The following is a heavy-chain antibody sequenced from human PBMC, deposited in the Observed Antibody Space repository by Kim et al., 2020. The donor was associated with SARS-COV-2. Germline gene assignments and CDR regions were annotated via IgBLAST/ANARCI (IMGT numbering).Heavy chain of an antibody. CDR1: GGSISSYY. CDR3: SRPGDDALFDS. D-gene: IGHD1-1*01. V-gene: IGHV4-59*08. J-gene: IGHJ5*01. Sequence: SETLSLTCTASGGSISSYYLNWIRQPPVNGLALIGFIYYNWSTTNNTYLKIRVPTSASAYTNQFSLQLSTVSAADAAVSYCSRPGDDALFDSLGPGTVV. CDR2: IYYNWST.